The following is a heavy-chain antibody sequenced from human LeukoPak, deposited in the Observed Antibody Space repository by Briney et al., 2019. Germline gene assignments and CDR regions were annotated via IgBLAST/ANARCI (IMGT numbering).Heavy chain of an antibody. CDR3: ARDSLYGDPPGY. J-gene: IGHJ4*02. D-gene: IGHD4-17*01. Sequence: ASVKVSCKASGYTFTSYGISWVRQAPGQGLERMGWISAYNGNTNYAQKLQGRVTMTTDTSTSTAYMELRSLRSDDTAVYYCARDSLYGDPPGYWGQGTLVTVFS. CDR1: GYTFTSYG. V-gene: IGHV1-18*01. CDR2: ISAYNGNT.